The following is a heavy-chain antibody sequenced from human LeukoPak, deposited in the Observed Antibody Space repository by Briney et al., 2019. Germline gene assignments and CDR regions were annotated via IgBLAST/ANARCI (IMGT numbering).Heavy chain of an antibody. D-gene: IGHD1-26*01. J-gene: IGHJ6*02. CDR2: IYPGDPDT. CDR3: ARLVSTVGATHYYYYGMDV. Sequence: KHGESLKISCKGSGYSFTSYWIGWVRQMPGKGLEWMGIIYPGDPDTRYSPSFQGQVTISADKSISTAYLQWSSLKASDTAMYYCARLVSTVGATHYYYYGMDVWGQGTTVTVSS. V-gene: IGHV5-51*01. CDR1: GYSFTSYW.